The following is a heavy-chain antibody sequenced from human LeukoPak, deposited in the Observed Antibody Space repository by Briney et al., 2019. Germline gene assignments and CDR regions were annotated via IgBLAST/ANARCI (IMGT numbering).Heavy chain of an antibody. CDR2: IYYSGST. Sequence: PSETLSLTCTVSGGSISSYYWSWIRQPPGKGLEWIGYIYYSGSTNYNPSLKSRVTISVDTSKNQFSLNLSSVTAADTAAYYCAREGYLPYYFDYWGQGTLVTVSS. V-gene: IGHV4-59*01. J-gene: IGHJ4*02. CDR3: AREGYLPYYFDY. D-gene: IGHD6-13*01. CDR1: GGSISSYY.